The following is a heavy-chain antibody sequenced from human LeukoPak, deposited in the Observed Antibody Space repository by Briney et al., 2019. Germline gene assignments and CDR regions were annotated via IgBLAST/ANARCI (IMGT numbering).Heavy chain of an antibody. J-gene: IGHJ4*02. D-gene: IGHD1-1*01. CDR1: GFTFKNFW. CDR2: IRDDGSAK. V-gene: IGHV3-7*01. CDR3: ARIQLYHGDFDS. Sequence: GGSLRLSCAASGFTFKNFWMTWVRQAQGKGLKWVASIRDDGSAKYYMDSVKGRFTISKDDPRNSPSLQMNSLRAEDTAMYYCARIQLYHGDFDSWGQGTLVTVSS.